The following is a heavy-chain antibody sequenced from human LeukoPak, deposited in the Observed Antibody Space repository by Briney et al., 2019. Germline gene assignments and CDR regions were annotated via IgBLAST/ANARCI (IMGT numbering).Heavy chain of an antibody. Sequence: SETLSLTCTVSGGSISSSSYYWGWIRQPPGKGLEWIGSIYHSGSTYYNPSLKSRVTISVDTSKNQFSLKLSSVTAADTAVYYCARDYGYSGYDYYFDYWGQGTLVTVSS. CDR1: GGSISSSSYY. J-gene: IGHJ4*02. CDR3: ARDYGYSGYDYYFDY. CDR2: IYHSGST. V-gene: IGHV4-39*07. D-gene: IGHD5-12*01.